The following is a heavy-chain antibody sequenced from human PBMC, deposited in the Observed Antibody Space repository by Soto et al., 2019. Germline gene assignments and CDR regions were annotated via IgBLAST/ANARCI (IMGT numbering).Heavy chain of an antibody. CDR1: GYLFKNYA. CDR2: TNEGSGNT. D-gene: IGHD3-22*01. V-gene: IGHV1-3*01. Sequence: SVQVSCKATGYLFKNYAVHWVRQAPGQRLEWMGFTNEGSGNTRFSQKFQGRISITRDTSASTVYLDLSSLTSEDTAIYYCALYDGALSAVVNIDFYDRGAVVTLSS. J-gene: IGHJ4*01. CDR3: ALYDGALSAVVNIDF.